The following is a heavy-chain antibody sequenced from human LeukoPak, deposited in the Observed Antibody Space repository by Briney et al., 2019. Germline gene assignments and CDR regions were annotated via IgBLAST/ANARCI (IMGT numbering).Heavy chain of an antibody. Sequence: SETLSLTCTVSGYSITSAYYWSWIRQPPGKGLEWIGYIYDSGSTNYNPSLKSRVTISVDTSKNQFSLKLSSVTAADTAVYYCASLTTAEAFDIWGQGTMVTVSS. CDR2: IYDSGST. J-gene: IGHJ3*02. V-gene: IGHV4-61*01. CDR1: GYSITSAYY. D-gene: IGHD3-22*01. CDR3: ASLTTAEAFDI.